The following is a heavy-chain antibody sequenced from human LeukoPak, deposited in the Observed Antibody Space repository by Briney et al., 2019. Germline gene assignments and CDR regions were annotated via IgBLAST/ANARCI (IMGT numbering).Heavy chain of an antibody. Sequence: GGSLRLSCAVSGFTVSGNYMTWIRQAPGKGLEWISYMSSSGGTIYYADSVKGRFTVSRDNAKNSLYLQMNSLRAEDTAVYYCARDKDYGSGSDYNEYVFDFWGQGTMVTVSS. J-gene: IGHJ3*01. D-gene: IGHD3-10*01. V-gene: IGHV3-11*01. CDR1: GFTVSGNY. CDR2: MSSSGGTI. CDR3: ARDKDYGSGSDYNEYVFDF.